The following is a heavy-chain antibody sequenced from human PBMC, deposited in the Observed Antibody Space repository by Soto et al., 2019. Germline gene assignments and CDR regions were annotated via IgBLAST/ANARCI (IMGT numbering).Heavy chain of an antibody. J-gene: IGHJ4*02. Sequence: PSETLSLTCTVSGGSVSSGSYYWSWIRQHPGRGLEWIGYIYRTGSTNYNPSLKSRVTISLDKSENQFSLKVTSLTAADTAVYYCASRDPGTSVDYWGQGTLVTSPQ. D-gene: IGHD1-7*01. CDR3: ASRDPGTSVDY. CDR2: IYRTGST. CDR1: GGSVSSGSYY. V-gene: IGHV4-61*01.